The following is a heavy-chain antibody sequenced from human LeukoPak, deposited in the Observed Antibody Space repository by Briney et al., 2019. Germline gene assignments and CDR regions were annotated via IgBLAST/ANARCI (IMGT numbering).Heavy chain of an antibody. J-gene: IGHJ4*02. V-gene: IGHV4-59*01. Sequence: SETLSLTCTVSGGSISSYYWSWIRQPPGKGLEWIGYIYYSGSTNYNPSLKSRVTISVDTSKNQFSLKLSSVTAADTALYYCVRLGSTSPGNWYKLFDQWGQGTLVTVSS. CDR1: GGSISSYY. CDR3: VRLGSTSPGNWYKLFDQ. D-gene: IGHD2-2*01. CDR2: IYYSGST.